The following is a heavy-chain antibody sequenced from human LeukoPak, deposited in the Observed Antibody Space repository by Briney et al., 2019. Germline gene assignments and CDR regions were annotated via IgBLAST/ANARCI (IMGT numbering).Heavy chain of an antibody. Sequence: PSQTLSLTCTVSGGSISSGDYYWGWIRQPPGKGLEWIGYIYYSGSTYYNPSLKSRVTISVDTSKNQFSLKLSSVTAADTAVYYCARYSVVVVPAAITNNYYCYYYMDVWGKGTAVTVSS. CDR1: GGSISSGDYY. CDR2: IYYSGST. CDR3: ARYSVVVVPAAITNNYYCYYYMDV. J-gene: IGHJ6*03. V-gene: IGHV4-30-4*08. D-gene: IGHD2-2*02.